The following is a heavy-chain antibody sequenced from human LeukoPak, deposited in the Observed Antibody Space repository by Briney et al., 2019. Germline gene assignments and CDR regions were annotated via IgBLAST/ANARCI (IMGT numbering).Heavy chain of an antibody. V-gene: IGHV1-69*05. J-gene: IGHJ4*02. CDR1: GGTFSSYA. CDR3: AVYYDSSGYYYSYFDY. D-gene: IGHD3-22*01. Sequence: ASVKVSCKASGGTFSSYAISWVRQAPGQGLEWIGRIIPIFGTANYAQKFQGRVTITTDESTSTAYMELSSLRSEDTAVYYCAVYYDSSGYYYSYFDYWGQGTLVTVSS. CDR2: IIPIFGTA.